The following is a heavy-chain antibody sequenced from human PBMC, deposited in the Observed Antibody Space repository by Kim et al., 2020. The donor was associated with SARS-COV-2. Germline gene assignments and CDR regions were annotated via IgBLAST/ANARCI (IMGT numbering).Heavy chain of an antibody. CDR2: ISLNSGSI. CDR1: GFTFDDYA. CDR3: AKDGSIAVAGYYYYYGMDG. V-gene: IGHV3-9*01. D-gene: IGHD6-19*01. J-gene: IGHJ6*02. Sequence: GGSLRLSCAASGFTFDDYAMHWVRQAPGKGLAWVSGISLNSGSIGYAYSVKGRFTISRDNAKNSLYLQMNSLRAEDTALYYCAKDGSIAVAGYYYYYGMDGWGQGTTVTVSS.